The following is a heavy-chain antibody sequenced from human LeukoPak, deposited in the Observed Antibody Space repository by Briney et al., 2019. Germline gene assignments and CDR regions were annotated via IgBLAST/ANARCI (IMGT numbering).Heavy chain of an antibody. V-gene: IGHV3-23*01. J-gene: IGHJ3*02. Sequence: GGSLRLSCAASGFTFCSYAITWVRQAPGKGLEWVSTIRGCGGAALYADSVKGRFTISRDTSRSAVYVEMTSLRAEDTAVYYCARRANSPMNYAFDIWGQGTMVTVSS. CDR2: IRGCGGAA. D-gene: IGHD4/OR15-4a*01. CDR3: ARRANSPMNYAFDI. CDR1: GFTFCSYA.